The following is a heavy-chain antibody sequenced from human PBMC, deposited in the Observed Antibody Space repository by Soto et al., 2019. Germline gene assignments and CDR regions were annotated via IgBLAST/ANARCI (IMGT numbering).Heavy chain of an antibody. J-gene: IGHJ4*02. V-gene: IGHV4-30-2*01. CDR2: IYHSGST. D-gene: IGHD4-17*01. CDR1: GGSISSGGYS. Sequence: PSETLSLTCAVSGGSISSGGYSWSWIRQPPGKGLEWIGYIYHSGSTYYNPSLKSRVTISVDRSKNQFSLKLSSVTAADTAMYYCASGLVTTLHYWGQGTLVTVSS. CDR3: ASGLVTTLHY.